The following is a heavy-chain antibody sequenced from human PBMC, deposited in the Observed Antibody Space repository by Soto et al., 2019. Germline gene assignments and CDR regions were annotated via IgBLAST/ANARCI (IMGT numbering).Heavy chain of an antibody. V-gene: IGHV1-8*01. Sequence: ASVKVSCKASGYTFTSYDINWVRQATGQGLEWMGWMNPNSGNTGYAQKFQGRVTMTRNTSISTAYMELSSLRSEDTAVHYCARTRGLYDFWSGYYTYYYYYMDVWGKGTTVTVSS. CDR2: MNPNSGNT. D-gene: IGHD3-3*01. J-gene: IGHJ6*03. CDR1: GYTFTSYD. CDR3: ARTRGLYDFWSGYYTYYYYYMDV.